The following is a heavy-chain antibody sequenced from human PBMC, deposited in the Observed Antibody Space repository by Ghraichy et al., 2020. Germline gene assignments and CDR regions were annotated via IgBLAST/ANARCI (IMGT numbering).Heavy chain of an antibody. J-gene: IGHJ3*02. CDR1: GFTFSDYY. Sequence: GGSLRLSCAASGFTFSDYYMSWIRQAPGKGLEWVSYISSSGSTIYYADSVKGRFTISRDNAKNSLYLQMNSLRAEDTAVYYCARDLSIMITFGGVIVHDAFDIWGQGTMVTVSS. D-gene: IGHD3-16*02. CDR2: ISSSGSTI. CDR3: ARDLSIMITFGGVIVHDAFDI. V-gene: IGHV3-11*01.